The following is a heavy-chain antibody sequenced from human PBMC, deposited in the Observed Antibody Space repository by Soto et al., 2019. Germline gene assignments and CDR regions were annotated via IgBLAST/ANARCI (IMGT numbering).Heavy chain of an antibody. CDR1: GGSFTSNNW. CDR3: ASRDPGTSVDC. Sequence: SETLSLTCAVSGGSFTSNNWWTWVRQPPGQGLGWIGGIYRTGSTTYNPSLQSRVTISLDKSENQFSLKVTSLTAADTAVYYGASRDPGTSVDCWGQGTLVTVSS. D-gene: IGHD1-7*01. CDR2: IYRTGST. V-gene: IGHV4-4*02. J-gene: IGHJ4*02.